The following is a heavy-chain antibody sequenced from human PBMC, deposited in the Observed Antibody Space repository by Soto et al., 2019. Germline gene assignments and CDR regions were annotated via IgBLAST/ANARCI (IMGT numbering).Heavy chain of an antibody. CDR3: AKSFPHYDILTGPTDY. D-gene: IGHD3-9*01. V-gene: IGHV1-24*01. CDR1: GYTITELS. Sequence: ASVKVSCKVSGYTITELSMHWVRQAHGKGLEWMGGFDPEDGETIYAQKFQGRVTMTEDTSTDTAYMELSSLRSEDTAVYYCAKSFPHYDILTGPTDYWGQGTLVTVSS. J-gene: IGHJ4*02. CDR2: FDPEDGET.